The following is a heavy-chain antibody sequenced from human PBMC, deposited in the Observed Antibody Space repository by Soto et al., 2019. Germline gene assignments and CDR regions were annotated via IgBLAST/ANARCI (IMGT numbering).Heavy chain of an antibody. CDR3: ARDIGSGWYYFDY. Sequence: GGSLRLSCAASGFTFSSYSMNWVRQAPGKGLEWVSYITPSSDTIYYADSVKGRFAISRDNGKNSPYLQMNSLRDEDTAVYYCARDIGSGWYYFDYWGQGNMVTVSS. V-gene: IGHV3-48*02. J-gene: IGHJ4*02. CDR1: GFTFSSYS. D-gene: IGHD6-19*01. CDR2: ITPSSDTI.